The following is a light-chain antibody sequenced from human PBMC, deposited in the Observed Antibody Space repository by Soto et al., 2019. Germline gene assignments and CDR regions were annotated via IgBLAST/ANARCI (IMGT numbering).Light chain of an antibody. Sequence: EIVLTQSPGTLSLSPGERATLSCRASQSVSNNYLAWYQQKPGQAPRLLIYGASNRATGIPDRFSGSGSGTDFTLTISRLEPDDFATYYCQQLNSYPTFGQGTRLAIK. V-gene: IGKV3-20*01. J-gene: IGKJ5*01. CDR3: QQLNSYPT. CDR2: GAS. CDR1: QSVSNNY.